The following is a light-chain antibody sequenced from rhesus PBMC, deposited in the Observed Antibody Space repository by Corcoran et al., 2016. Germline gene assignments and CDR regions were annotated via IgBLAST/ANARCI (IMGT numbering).Light chain of an antibody. CDR1: QTISSW. CDR2: KAS. V-gene: IGKV1-22*01. CDR3: QQYTGTPPT. Sequence: DIRMTQSPSSLSASVGDTVTISCRASQTISSWLAWYQQKPGKAPNLRNYKASTLQTGVPSRFSGGGSGTDFTLTISSLQSEDFATYYCQQYTGTPPTFGRGTKVEI. J-gene: IGKJ1*01.